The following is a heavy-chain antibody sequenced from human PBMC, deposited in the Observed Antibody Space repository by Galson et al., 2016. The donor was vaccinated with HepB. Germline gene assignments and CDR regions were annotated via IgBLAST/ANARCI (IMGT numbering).Heavy chain of an antibody. Sequence: SVKVSCKASEGTFSSYVISWVRQAPGQGLEWMGGIIPMFGTANYAQKFQGRVTITADESTSTANMELRSLRSEDTAVYYCARGDGYNHYWGQGTLVTVSS. D-gene: IGHD5-24*01. V-gene: IGHV1-69*13. CDR1: EGTFSSYV. J-gene: IGHJ4*02. CDR3: ARGDGYNHY. CDR2: IIPMFGTA.